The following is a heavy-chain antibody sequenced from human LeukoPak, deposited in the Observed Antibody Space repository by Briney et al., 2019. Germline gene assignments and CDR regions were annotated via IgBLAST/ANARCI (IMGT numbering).Heavy chain of an antibody. CDR3: TTDRSGSYLGDAFDI. V-gene: IGHV3-15*01. D-gene: IGHD1-26*01. CDR1: GLTFSNAW. Sequence: GGSLRLSCAASGLTFSNAWMSWVRQAPGKGLEWVGRIKSKTDGGTTDYAAPVKGRFTISRDESKNTLYLQMNSLKTEDTAVNYCTTDRSGSYLGDAFDIWGQGTMVTVSS. CDR2: IKSKTDGGTT. J-gene: IGHJ3*02.